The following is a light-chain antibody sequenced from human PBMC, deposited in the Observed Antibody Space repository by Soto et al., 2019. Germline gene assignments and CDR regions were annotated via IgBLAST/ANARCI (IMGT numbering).Light chain of an antibody. Sequence: DIVMTQSPLSLPVTPGEPASISCRSSQSLLHSNGYNYLAWYQQKPGKAPKLLIYDASSLESGVPSRFSGSGSGTEFTLTISSLQPEDFATYYCQKYNSFWTFGQGTKV. CDR1: QSLLHSNGYNY. V-gene: IGKV2-28*01. CDR3: QKYNSFWT. CDR2: DAS. J-gene: IGKJ1*01.